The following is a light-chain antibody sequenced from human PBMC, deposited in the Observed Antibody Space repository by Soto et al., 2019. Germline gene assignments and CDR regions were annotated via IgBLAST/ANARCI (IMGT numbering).Light chain of an antibody. J-gene: IGLJ2*01. CDR3: ASWDDRLGAVI. CDR1: SSNIGGTNY. V-gene: IGLV1-47*02. CDR2: SNN. Sequence: QSVLTQPPSASGTPGQKVFISCSGSSSNIGGTNYAYWYQQLPGAAPKLLIHSNNLRPSGVPERISGSKFGTAASLAISGLRSADEAVYYCASWDDRLGAVIFGGGTKVTVL.